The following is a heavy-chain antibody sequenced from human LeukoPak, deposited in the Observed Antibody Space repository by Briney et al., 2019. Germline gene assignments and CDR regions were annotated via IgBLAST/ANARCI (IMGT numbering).Heavy chain of an antibody. V-gene: IGHV4-59*11. Sequence: AETLSLTCTVSGGSMNNHYWSWIRQPPGKGPEWIGYIYYSGRTNYNPSLKSRVTISVDASKNQFSLQLPSVTAADTAVYYCAKHLTNAYYDMIWFDPWGQGTLVTVSS. J-gene: IGHJ5*02. CDR3: AKHLTNAYYDMIWFDP. CDR1: GGSMNNHY. CDR2: IYYSGRT. D-gene: IGHD3-16*01.